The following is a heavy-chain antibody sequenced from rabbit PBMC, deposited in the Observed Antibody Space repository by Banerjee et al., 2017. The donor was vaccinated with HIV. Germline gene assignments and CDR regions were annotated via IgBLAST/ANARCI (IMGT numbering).Heavy chain of an antibody. J-gene: IGHJ4*01. D-gene: IGHD4-1*01. CDR2: INSNTGNT. V-gene: IGHV1S45*01. CDR1: GFDFSSYYM. CDR3: ARDLAGVIGWNFGL. Sequence: QEQLEESGGDLVKPEGSLTLTCTASGFDFSSYYMSWVRQAPGKGLEWIACINSNTGNTVYASWAKGPFTISKTSSTTVTLQMTRLTAADTATYFCARDLAGVIGWNFGLWGPGTLVTVS.